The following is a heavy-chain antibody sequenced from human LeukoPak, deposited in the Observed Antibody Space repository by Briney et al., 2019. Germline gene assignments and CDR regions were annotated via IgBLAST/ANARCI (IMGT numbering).Heavy chain of an antibody. CDR2: INWNGGTT. CDR1: GFSFDDYG. Sequence: GGSLRLSCEASGFSFDDYGMSWVRQAPGEGLEWVSGINWNGGTTGYADSVKGRYTISRDNAKNSLYLQMNSLRAEDTAVYYCARDLMGIAYRGAFYYWGQGTLVTVSS. CDR3: ARDLMGIAYRGAFYY. D-gene: IGHD6-13*01. J-gene: IGHJ4*02. V-gene: IGHV3-20*04.